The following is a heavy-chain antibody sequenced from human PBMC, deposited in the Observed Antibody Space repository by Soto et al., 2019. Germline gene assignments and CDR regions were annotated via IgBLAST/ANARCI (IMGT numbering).Heavy chain of an antibody. V-gene: IGHV4-59*01. J-gene: IGHJ5*02. Sequence: PSETLSLTCSVSGGSISGFYWTWIRQPPGKGLEWIGYIHDSGSTNYNPALESRVSISVDTSKNELSLKLSSVTAADTAVYYCARVSQGYCTSTSCYDWFDPWGQGTLVTVS. CDR1: GGSISGFY. CDR2: IHDSGST. D-gene: IGHD2-2*01. CDR3: ARVSQGYCTSTSCYDWFDP.